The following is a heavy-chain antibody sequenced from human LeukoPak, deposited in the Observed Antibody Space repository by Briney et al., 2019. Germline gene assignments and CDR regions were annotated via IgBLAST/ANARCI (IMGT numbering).Heavy chain of an antibody. D-gene: IGHD6-19*01. CDR1: GFTFSSYA. V-gene: IGHV3-30*04. CDR2: ISYDGSNK. Sequence: GGSLRLSCAASGFTFSSYAMHWVRQAPGKGLEWVAVISYDGSNKYYADSVKGRFTISRDNSKNTLYLQMNSLRAEDTAVYYCAKDQKAYSSGWYYWGQGTLVTVSS. CDR3: AKDQKAYSSGWYY. J-gene: IGHJ4*02.